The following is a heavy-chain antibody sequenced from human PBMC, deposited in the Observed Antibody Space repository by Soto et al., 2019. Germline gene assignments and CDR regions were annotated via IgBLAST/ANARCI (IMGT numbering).Heavy chain of an antibody. D-gene: IGHD3-9*01. CDR1: GYIFTSYW. CDR2: IYPGDSDT. J-gene: IGHJ6*02. CDR3: ARTGYLKTINSYYHHGMDV. V-gene: IGHV5-51*01. Sequence: PGESLKISCKASGYIFTSYWIGWVRQMPGKGLEWMGIIYPGDSDTRYSPSFQGQVTISADKSISTAYLQWSSLKASDTAMYYCARTGYLKTINSYYHHGMDVWGQGTTVTVSS.